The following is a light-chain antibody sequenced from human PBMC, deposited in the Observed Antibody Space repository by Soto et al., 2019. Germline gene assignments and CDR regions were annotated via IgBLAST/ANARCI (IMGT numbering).Light chain of an antibody. V-gene: IGKV3-15*01. CDR1: QIISTE. CDR2: SAS. J-gene: IGKJ2*01. Sequence: EIVRTQSPATLSVSPGERATLSCRASQIISTELAWYQQKPGQPPRLLIYSASARATGVPARFTGSGSGSEFTLTISGLQSEDFAVYYCQQGHNWPLTFGQGTRLEI. CDR3: QQGHNWPLT.